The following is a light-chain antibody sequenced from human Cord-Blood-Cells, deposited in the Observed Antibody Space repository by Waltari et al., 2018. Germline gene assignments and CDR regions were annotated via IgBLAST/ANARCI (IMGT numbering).Light chain of an antibody. J-gene: IGLJ3*02. Sequence: QSALTQPPSASGSPGQSVTISCTGTSSDVGGYNYVSWYQQHPGKAPKLMIYEVSKRSSGVPDLFSVSKSGNTASLTVSGLQAEDEADYYCSSYAGSNNLGVFGGGTKLTVL. V-gene: IGLV2-8*01. CDR1: SSDVGGYNY. CDR3: SSYAGSNNLGV. CDR2: EVS.